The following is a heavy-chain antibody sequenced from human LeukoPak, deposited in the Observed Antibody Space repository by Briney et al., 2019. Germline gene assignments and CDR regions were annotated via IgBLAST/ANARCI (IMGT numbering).Heavy chain of an antibody. D-gene: IGHD6-13*01. CDR2: IYYSGST. V-gene: IGHV4-59*01. CDR3: ARGPGIAAAGTDY. CDR1: GGSISSYY. Sequence: SETLSLTCTVSGGSISSYYWSWIRQPPGKGLEWIGYIYYSGSTNYNPSLKSRVTISVDTSKNQFSLKLSSVTAADTAVYYCARGPGIAAAGTDYRGQGTLVTVSS. J-gene: IGHJ4*02.